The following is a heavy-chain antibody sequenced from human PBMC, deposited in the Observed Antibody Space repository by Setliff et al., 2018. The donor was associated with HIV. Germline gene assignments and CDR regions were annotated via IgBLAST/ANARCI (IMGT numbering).Heavy chain of an antibody. CDR2: IRSKAYGATT. V-gene: IGHV3-49*04. J-gene: IGHJ4*02. CDR1: GFTFGDYA. D-gene: IGHD2-15*01. Sequence: GGSLRLSCTASGFTFGDYAMSWVRQAPGKGLEWVGSIRSKAYGATTQYAASVKGRFTISRDDSKSIAFLQVSSLKTEDTAVYYCTRVVGVVAATFDYWGQGTLVTVSS. CDR3: TRVVGVVAATFDY.